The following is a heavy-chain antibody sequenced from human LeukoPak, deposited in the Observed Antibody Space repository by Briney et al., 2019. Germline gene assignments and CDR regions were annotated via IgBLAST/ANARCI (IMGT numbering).Heavy chain of an antibody. CDR3: ANGREIFANVDY. CDR2: ISGSGGST. V-gene: IGHV3-23*01. J-gene: IGHJ4*02. CDR1: GFTFSSHA. D-gene: IGHD3-3*01. Sequence: GGSLRLSCAASGFTFSSHAMNWVRQAPGKGLEWVSVISGSGGSTHYADSVKGRFTISRDNSKNTLYLQMNSLRADDTAVYYCANGREIFANVDYWGQGTLVTVSS.